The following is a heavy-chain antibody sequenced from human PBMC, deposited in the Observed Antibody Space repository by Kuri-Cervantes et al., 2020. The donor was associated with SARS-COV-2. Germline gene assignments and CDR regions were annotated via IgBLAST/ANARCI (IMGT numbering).Heavy chain of an antibody. D-gene: IGHD2-2*01. V-gene: IGHV3-23*01. CDR3: ARDLVVPAAILPDYYYYGMDV. CDR2: ISGSGGST. CDR1: GFTFSSYA. J-gene: IGHJ6*02. Sequence: GESLKISCAASGFTFSSYAMSWVRQAPGKGLEWVSAISGSGGSTYYADSVKGRFTISRDNAKNSLYLQMNSLRAEDTAVCYCARDLVVPAAILPDYYYYGMDVRGQGTTVTVSS.